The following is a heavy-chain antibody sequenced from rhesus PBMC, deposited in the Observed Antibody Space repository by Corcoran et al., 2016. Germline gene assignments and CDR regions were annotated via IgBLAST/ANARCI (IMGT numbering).Heavy chain of an antibody. V-gene: IGHV4-80*01. CDR1: GASISSNW. J-gene: IGHJ4*01. Sequence: QVQLQESGPGLVKPSEPLSLTCTVSGASISSNWWSWIGQLPGQGPEWIGEINGNSGSTNYNPSLKSRVTISKDASKNQFSLKLSSVTAADTAVYYCARSYLTGSSYDYWGQGVLVTVSS. D-gene: IGHD4-29*01. CDR2: INGNSGST. CDR3: ARSYLTGSSYDY.